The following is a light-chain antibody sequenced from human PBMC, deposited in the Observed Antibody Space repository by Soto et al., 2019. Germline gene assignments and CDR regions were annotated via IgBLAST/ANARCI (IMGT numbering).Light chain of an antibody. V-gene: IGKV1-9*01. CDR1: QGISRY. CDR3: QQLNTYPFT. Sequence: IPLTQSPSSLSASVGDSVTITCRASQGISRYLSWYQQKPGRAPKLLISAASTLQSGVPARFSGSGSGTDFTLSITSLQPEDFATYYFQQLNTYPFTFGGGTKVEIK. J-gene: IGKJ4*01. CDR2: AAS.